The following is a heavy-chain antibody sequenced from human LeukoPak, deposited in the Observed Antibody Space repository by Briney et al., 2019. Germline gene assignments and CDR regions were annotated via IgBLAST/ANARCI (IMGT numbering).Heavy chain of an antibody. J-gene: IGHJ4*02. CDR2: IYYSRST. Sequence: PSETLSLTCTVSGGSISSYYWSWIRQPPGKGLEWIGYIYYSRSTNYNPSLKSRVTISVDTSKNQFSLKLSSVTAADTAVYYCARGVASYYDILTGYYKVGGFDYWGQGTLDTVSS. CDR1: GGSISSYY. CDR3: ARGVASYYDILTGYYKVGGFDY. V-gene: IGHV4-59*08. D-gene: IGHD3-9*01.